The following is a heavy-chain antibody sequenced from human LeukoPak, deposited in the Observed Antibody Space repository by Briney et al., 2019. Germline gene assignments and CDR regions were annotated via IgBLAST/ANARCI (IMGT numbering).Heavy chain of an antibody. D-gene: IGHD3-22*01. V-gene: IGHV3-23*01. Sequence: GGSLRLSCAASGLTFSSYAMSWVRQAPGKGLEWVSAISGSGGSTYYAGSVKGRFTISRDNSKNTLYLQMNSLRAEDTAVYYCASRKGDYYDSSGYYPGAFDIWGQGTMVTVSS. CDR3: ASRKGDYYDSSGYYPGAFDI. CDR1: GLTFSSYA. CDR2: ISGSGGST. J-gene: IGHJ3*02.